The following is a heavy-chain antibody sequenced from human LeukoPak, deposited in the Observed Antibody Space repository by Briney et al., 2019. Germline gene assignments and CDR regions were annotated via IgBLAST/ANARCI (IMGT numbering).Heavy chain of an antibody. V-gene: IGHV1-2*02. J-gene: IGHJ6*02. CDR1: GYTFTGYY. CDR3: ARDFADIVVVPGYGMDV. D-gene: IGHD2-2*01. Sequence: ASVKVSCKASGYTFTGYYMHWVRQAPGQGLEWMGWINPNSGGTNYAQKFQGRVTMTRDTSISTAYMEPSRLRSDDTAVYYCARDFADIVVVPGYGMDVWGQGTTVTVSS. CDR2: INPNSGGT.